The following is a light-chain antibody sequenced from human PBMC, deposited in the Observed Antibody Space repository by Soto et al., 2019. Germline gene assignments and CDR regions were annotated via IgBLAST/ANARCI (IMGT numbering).Light chain of an antibody. J-gene: IGKJ3*01. CDR2: GAS. CDR1: QTIYGDY. V-gene: IGKV3-20*01. CDR3: QQYGGTPQFT. Sequence: PGAGATLSCRASQTIYGDYLAWYQQKPGQPPRLIIYGASVRATGIPDRFSGSGSGTDFSLHISRLETEDFAVYYCQQYGGTPQFTFGPGTKV.